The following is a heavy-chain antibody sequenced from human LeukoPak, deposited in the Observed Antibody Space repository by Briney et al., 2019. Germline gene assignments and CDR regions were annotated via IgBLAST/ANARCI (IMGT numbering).Heavy chain of an antibody. CDR3: ARGGSDFWNGYFDY. CDR1: GFTFSDHY. J-gene: IGHJ4*02. V-gene: IGHV3-72*01. Sequence: PAESLRLSCAASGFTFSDHYMDWFRQAPGKGLEWVGRSRNKANSNTTEYAASVKGRFTISRDDSKNSLYLQMNSLKTEDTAVYYCARGGSDFWNGYFDYWGQGTLVTVSS. D-gene: IGHD3-3*01. CDR2: SRNKANSNTT.